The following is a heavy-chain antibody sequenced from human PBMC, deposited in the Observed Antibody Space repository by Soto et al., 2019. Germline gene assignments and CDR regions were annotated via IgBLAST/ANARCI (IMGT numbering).Heavy chain of an antibody. CDR3: TTTRPGTNVFDN. Sequence: GGSLRLSCEASGITFSNAWMNWVRQAPGKGLEYIGRIRSKTDGGTTEYVAPVEGRFTISRDDSKNTMYLQMSGLKTEDTAVYYCTTTRPGTNVFDNWGQGTLVTVSS. J-gene: IGHJ3*02. CDR2: IRSKTDGGTT. D-gene: IGHD6-13*01. CDR1: GITFSNAW. V-gene: IGHV3-15*01.